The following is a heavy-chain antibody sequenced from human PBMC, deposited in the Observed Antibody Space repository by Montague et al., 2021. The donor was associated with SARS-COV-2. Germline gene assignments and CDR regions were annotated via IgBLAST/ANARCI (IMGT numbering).Heavy chain of an antibody. CDR1: GGSITSSSYY. CDR2: IYYSGST. D-gene: IGHD3-10*01. V-gene: IGHV4-39*01. J-gene: IGHJ6*02. Sequence: SETLSLTYSVSGGSITSSSYYWGWIRQSPDKGLEWIGNIYYSGSTYYNPPLKSRVTISVDTSKYQFSLKLSSVTAADTAVYYCVSLWKYGSGSHYAPWDYYNYGVGVWGQGTTVTVAS. CDR3: VSLWKYGSGSHYAPWDYYNYGVGV.